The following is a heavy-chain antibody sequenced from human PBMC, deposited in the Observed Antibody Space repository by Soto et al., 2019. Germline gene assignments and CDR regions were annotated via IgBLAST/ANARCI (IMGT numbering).Heavy chain of an antibody. Sequence: PSETLSLTCTVSGGSISSYYWSWIRQPPGKGLEWIGYIYYSGSTNYNPSLKSRVTISVDTSKNQFSLKLSSVTAADTAVYYCARGESYYYDSSGYLPRYYYYYGMDVWGQGTTVTVSS. D-gene: IGHD3-22*01. CDR2: IYYSGST. J-gene: IGHJ6*02. CDR1: GGSISSYY. CDR3: ARGESYYYDSSGYLPRYYYYYGMDV. V-gene: IGHV4-59*01.